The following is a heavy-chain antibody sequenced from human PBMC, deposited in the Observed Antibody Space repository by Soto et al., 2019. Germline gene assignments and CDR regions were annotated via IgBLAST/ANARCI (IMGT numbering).Heavy chain of an antibody. CDR1: GFTFSSYA. J-gene: IGHJ6*03. V-gene: IGHV3-23*01. CDR2: ISGSGGST. D-gene: IGHD6-13*01. CDR3: AKGPYRSSWYGVYYYYYTDV. Sequence: GGSLRLSCAASGFTFSSYAMSWVRQAPGKGLEWVSAISGSGGSTYYADSVKGRFTISRDNSKNTLYLQMNSLRAEDTAVYYCAKGPYRSSWYGVYYYYYTDVWGKGT.